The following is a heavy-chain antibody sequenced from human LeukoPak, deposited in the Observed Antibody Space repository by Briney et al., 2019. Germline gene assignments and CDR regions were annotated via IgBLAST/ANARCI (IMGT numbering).Heavy chain of an antibody. CDR2: IRQDGSEK. D-gene: IGHD4-17*01. CDR3: AKYDYGAPDAFDF. CDR1: GFTFSSYW. V-gene: IGHV3-7*05. J-gene: IGHJ3*01. Sequence: GGSLGLSCAASGFTFSSYWMSWVRPAPGRGLEWVANIRQDGSEKYYMDSVKGRFTISRDNAQKSLYLQMNSLRAEDTAVYYCAKYDYGAPDAFDFWGQGTMVTVSS.